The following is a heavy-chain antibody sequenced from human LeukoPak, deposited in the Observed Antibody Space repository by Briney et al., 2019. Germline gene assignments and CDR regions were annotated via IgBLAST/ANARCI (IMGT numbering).Heavy chain of an antibody. D-gene: IGHD1-26*01. CDR2: INTNTGNP. CDR1: GYTFTSYA. J-gene: IGHJ4*02. Sequence: GASVKVSCKASGYTFTSYAMNWVRQAPGQGLEWMGWINTNTGNPTYDQGFTGRFVFSLDTSVSTAYLQISSLKAEDTAVYYCARDSYSGSYTALGNWGQGTLVTVSS. CDR3: ARDSYSGSYTALGN. V-gene: IGHV7-4-1*02.